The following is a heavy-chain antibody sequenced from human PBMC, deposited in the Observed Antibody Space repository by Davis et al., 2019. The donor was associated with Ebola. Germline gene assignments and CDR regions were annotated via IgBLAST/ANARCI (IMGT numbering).Heavy chain of an antibody. J-gene: IGHJ6*02. CDR1: GFTFSSYA. Sequence: PGGSLRLSCAASGFTFSSYAMSWVRQAPGKGLEWVSAISGSGGSTYYADSVKGRFTISRDNSKNTLYLQMNSLRAEDTAVYYCAKDGMTTVTIDYYYGMDVWGQGTTVTVSS. CDR3: AKDGMTTVTIDYYYGMDV. CDR2: ISGSGGST. D-gene: IGHD4-17*01. V-gene: IGHV3-23*01.